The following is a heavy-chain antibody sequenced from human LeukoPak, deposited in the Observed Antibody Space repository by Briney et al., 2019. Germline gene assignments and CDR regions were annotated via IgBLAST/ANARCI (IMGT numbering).Heavy chain of an antibody. D-gene: IGHD6-13*01. J-gene: IGHJ6*03. CDR3: AKDSGSSWYGLTLTYYYYYYMDV. Sequence: PGGSLRLSCAASGFNFNNYNMNWVRQAPGKGLEWVSYITLSSSSIYYADSVKGRFTISRDNSKNTLYLQMNSLRAEDTAVYYCAKDSGSSWYGLTLTYYYYYYMDVWGKGTTITISS. V-gene: IGHV3-48*01. CDR1: GFNFNNYN. CDR2: ITLSSSSI.